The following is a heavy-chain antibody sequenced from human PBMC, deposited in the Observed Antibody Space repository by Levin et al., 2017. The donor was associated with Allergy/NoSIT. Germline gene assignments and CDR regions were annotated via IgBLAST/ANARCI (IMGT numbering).Heavy chain of an antibody. CDR1: GFTFSSYS. D-gene: IGHD2-2*01. Sequence: GGSLRLSCAASGFTFSSYSMNWVRQAPGKGLEWVSYISSSSSTIYYADSVKGRFTISRDNAKNSLYLQMNSLRAEDTAVYYCASVPASYCSSTSCSYYYYYMDVWGKETTVTVSS. V-gene: IGHV3-48*01. J-gene: IGHJ6*03. CDR3: ASVPASYCSSTSCSYYYYYMDV. CDR2: ISSSSSTI.